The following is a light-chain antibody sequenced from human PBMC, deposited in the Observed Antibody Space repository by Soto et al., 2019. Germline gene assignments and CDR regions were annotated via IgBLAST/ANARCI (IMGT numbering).Light chain of an antibody. V-gene: IGLV2-14*03. J-gene: IGLJ1*01. CDR1: SSDVGRHNA. Sequence: QSALTQPASVSGSPGQSITISCSGTSSDVGRHNAVSWYQQHPGKVPQLMIYDVSIRPSGISDRLSASKSGNMASLTISGLQAEDEADYYYSSYRVGGSYVFGTGTKVTVL. CDR2: DVS. CDR3: SSYRVGGSYV.